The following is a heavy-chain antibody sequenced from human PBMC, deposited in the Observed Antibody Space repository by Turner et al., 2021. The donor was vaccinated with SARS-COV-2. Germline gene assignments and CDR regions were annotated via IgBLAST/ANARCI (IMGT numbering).Heavy chain of an antibody. CDR2: ISYDGSNK. J-gene: IGHJ4*02. CDR3: AKTIYSYGYNGYYFDY. CDR1: GFTFSSYG. Sequence: QVQLVESGGGVVQPGRSLRLPCAAPGFTFSSYGMHWVRQAPGKGLEWVAVISYDGSNKYYADSVKGRFTISRDNSKNTLYLQMNSLRAEDTAVYYCAKTIYSYGYNGYYFDYWGRGTLVTVSS. D-gene: IGHD5-18*01. V-gene: IGHV3-30*18.